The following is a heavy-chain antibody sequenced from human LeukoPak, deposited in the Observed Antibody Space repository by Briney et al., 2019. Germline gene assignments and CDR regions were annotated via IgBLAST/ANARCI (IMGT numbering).Heavy chain of an antibody. D-gene: IGHD1-26*01. J-gene: IGHJ4*02. CDR2: INPSGGST. V-gene: IGHV1-46*03. Sequence: ASVKVSCKASGYTFTSYYMHWVRQARGQGLEWMGIINPSGGSTSYAQKFQGRVTMTRDTSTSTVYMELSSLRSEDTAVYYCAYPSGSYYLAFDYWGQGTLVTVSS. CDR3: AYPSGSYYLAFDY. CDR1: GYTFTSYY.